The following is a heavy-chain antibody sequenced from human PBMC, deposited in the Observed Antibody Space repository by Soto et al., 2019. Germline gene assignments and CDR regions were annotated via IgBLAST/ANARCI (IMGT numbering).Heavy chain of an antibody. J-gene: IGHJ2*01. CDR1: GFTFSSYA. CDR3: GSSDFWSGYDTWYFDL. V-gene: IGHV3-23*01. CDR2: ISGSGGST. D-gene: IGHD3-3*01. Sequence: GGSLRLSCAASGFTFSSYAMSWVRQAPGKGLEWVSAISGSGGSTYYADSVKGRFTISRDNSKNTLYLQMNSLRAEDTAVYYCGSSDFWSGYDTWYFDLWGRGTLVTVSS.